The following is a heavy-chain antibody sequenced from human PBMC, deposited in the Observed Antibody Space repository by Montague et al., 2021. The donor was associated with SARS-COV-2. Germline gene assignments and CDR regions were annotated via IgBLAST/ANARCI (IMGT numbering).Heavy chain of an antibody. V-gene: IGHV3-43*02. CDR2: ISGDGGST. CDR1: GFTFDDYA. D-gene: IGHD3-22*01. Sequence: SLRLSYAASGFTFDDYAMHWVRQAPGKGLEWVSLISGDGGSTYYADSVKGRFTISRDNSKNSLYLQMNSLRTEDTALYYCAKDIVRDYYDGSGYYGGSVDYWGQGTLVTVSS. CDR3: AKDIVRDYYDGSGYYGGSVDY. J-gene: IGHJ4*02.